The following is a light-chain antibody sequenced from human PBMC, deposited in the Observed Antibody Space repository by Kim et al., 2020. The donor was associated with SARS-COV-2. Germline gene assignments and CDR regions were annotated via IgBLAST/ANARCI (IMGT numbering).Light chain of an antibody. CDR2: RNN. CDR3: AAWDDSLSVWV. J-gene: IGLJ3*02. Sequence: GQRVTISCSGSSSNIGNNYVYWYQQRPGTAPKLLIHRNNQRPSGVPDRFSGSKSGTSASLAISGLRSEDEADYYCAAWDDSLSVWVFGGGTQLTVL. V-gene: IGLV1-47*01. CDR1: SSNIGNNY.